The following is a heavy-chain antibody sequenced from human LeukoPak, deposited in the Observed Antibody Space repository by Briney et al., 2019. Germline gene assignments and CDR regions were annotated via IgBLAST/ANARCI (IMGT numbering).Heavy chain of an antibody. D-gene: IGHD1-1*01. J-gene: IGHJ6*02. V-gene: IGHV4-31*03. Sequence: PSETLSLTCTVSGGSISSGGYYWSWSRQHPGKGLEWIGYIYYSGSTYYNPSLKSRVTISVDTSKNQFSLKLSSVTAADTAVYYCARVNERVDYYGMDVWGQGTTVTVSS. CDR3: ARVNERVDYYGMDV. CDR1: GGSISSGGYY. CDR2: IYYSGST.